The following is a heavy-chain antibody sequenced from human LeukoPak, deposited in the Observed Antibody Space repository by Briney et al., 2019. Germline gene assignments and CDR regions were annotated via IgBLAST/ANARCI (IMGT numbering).Heavy chain of an antibody. CDR2: IIPIFGTA. CDR3: ARGTVTTGGSFDP. Sequence: ASVKVSCKASGGTFSSYAISWVRQAPGQGLEWMGGIIPIFGTANYAQKFQGRVTITTDESTSTAYMELSSLRSEDTAVYYCARGTVTTGGSFDPWGQGTLVTVSP. D-gene: IGHD4-11*01. CDR1: GGTFSSYA. J-gene: IGHJ5*02. V-gene: IGHV1-69*05.